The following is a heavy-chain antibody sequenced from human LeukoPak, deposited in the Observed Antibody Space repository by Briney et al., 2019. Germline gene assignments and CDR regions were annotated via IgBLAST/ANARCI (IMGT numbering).Heavy chain of an antibody. J-gene: IGHJ4*02. D-gene: IGHD1-26*01. Sequence: SETLSLTCAVYGGSFNGYYWSWIRQPPGKGLEWIGEINHSGSTNYNPSLKSRVTISVDTSKNQFSLKLSSVTAADTAVYYCARYPDSGSYRFDYWGQGTLVTVSS. CDR2: INHSGST. CDR3: ARYPDSGSYRFDY. CDR1: GGSFNGYY. V-gene: IGHV4-34*01.